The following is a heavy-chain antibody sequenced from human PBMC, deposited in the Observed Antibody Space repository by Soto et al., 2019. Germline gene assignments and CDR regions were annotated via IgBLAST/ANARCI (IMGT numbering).Heavy chain of an antibody. CDR1: GGTFSSYA. Sequence: SVKVSCKASGGTFSSYAISWVRQAPGQGLEWMGGIIPIFGTANYAQKFQGRVTITADKSTSTAYMELSSLRSEDTAVYYCARVYYYGSGPYYYYGMDVWGQGTTVTVS. CDR2: IIPIFGTA. V-gene: IGHV1-69*06. CDR3: ARVYYYGSGPYYYYGMDV. D-gene: IGHD3-10*01. J-gene: IGHJ6*02.